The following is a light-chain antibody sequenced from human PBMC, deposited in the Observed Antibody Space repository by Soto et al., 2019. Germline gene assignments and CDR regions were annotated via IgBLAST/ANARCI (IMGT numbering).Light chain of an antibody. CDR2: EAT. J-gene: IGKJ1*01. V-gene: IGKV1-39*01. Sequence: DIPMTQSPSSLSASVGDRVTISCRASQNIHKYLNWYQQRPGKAPNLLVYEATSLETGVSSKFSGSDSGTEFTLTINSLQPEDFATYYCQQSFVSPWTFGQGT. CDR3: QQSFVSPWT. CDR1: QNIHKY.